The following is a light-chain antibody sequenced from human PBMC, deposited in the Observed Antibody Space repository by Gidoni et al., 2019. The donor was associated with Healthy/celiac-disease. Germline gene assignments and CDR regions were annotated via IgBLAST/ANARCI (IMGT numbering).Light chain of an antibody. Sequence: DLQMTQSPSSLSASVGDRVTITCRASQSISSYLNWYQQKPGKAPKLLIYAASSLQSGVPSRFSGSGSGTDFTLTISSLQPEDFATYYCQQSDSTLLTFGGGTKVESK. CDR2: AAS. CDR3: QQSDSTLLT. V-gene: IGKV1-39*01. CDR1: QSISSY. J-gene: IGKJ4*01.